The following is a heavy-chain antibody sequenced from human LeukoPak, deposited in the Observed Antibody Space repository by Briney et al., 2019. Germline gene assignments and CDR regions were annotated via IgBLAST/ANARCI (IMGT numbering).Heavy chain of an antibody. CDR3: AKGATSCSSTSCPDAFDI. D-gene: IGHD2-2*01. CDR1: GFTFSSYS. J-gene: IGHJ3*02. V-gene: IGHV3-30*02. Sequence: GGSLRLSCAASGFTFSSYSMNWVRQAPGKGLEWVADIWYGESNKYYADSVKGRFTISRDNSKNTLYLQMNSLRAEDTAVYYCAKGATSCSSTSCPDAFDIWGQGTMVTVSS. CDR2: IWYGESNK.